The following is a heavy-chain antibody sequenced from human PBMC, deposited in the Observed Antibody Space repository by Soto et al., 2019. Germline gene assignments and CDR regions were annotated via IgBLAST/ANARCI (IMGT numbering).Heavy chain of an antibody. CDR3: ARGWGRIFDY. CDR2: INHSRST. J-gene: IGHJ4*02. V-gene: IGHV4-34*01. CDR1: GGSFSGYY. Sequence: QVQLQQWGAGLLKPSETLSLTCAVYGGSFSGYYWGWIRQPPGKGLEWIGEINHSRSTNYNPSRKSRVTLSVDTSKNQSSLTLSSVTAADTAVDYCARGWGRIFDYWGQGTLVTVSS. D-gene: IGHD7-27*01.